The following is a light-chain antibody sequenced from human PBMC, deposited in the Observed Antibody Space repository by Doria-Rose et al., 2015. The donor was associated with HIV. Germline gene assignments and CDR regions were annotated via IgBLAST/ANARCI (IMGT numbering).Light chain of an antibody. V-gene: IGKV3-20*01. J-gene: IGKJ1*01. CDR1: QSFSSTY. Sequence: TQSPGTLSLSPGERATLSCRASQSFSSTYLAWYQQKPGQAPSLLIYDGSTRATGVPDRFSACGSGTDFTLTINRLEPEDFALYYCHQYGTSWTFGRGTKVEI. CDR2: DGS. CDR3: HQYGTSWT.